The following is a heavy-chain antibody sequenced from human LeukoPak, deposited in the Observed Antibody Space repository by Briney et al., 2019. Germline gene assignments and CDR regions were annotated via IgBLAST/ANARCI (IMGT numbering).Heavy chain of an antibody. CDR3: AKDWGGAFDI. D-gene: IGHD3-10*01. CDR2: ISWNSGSI. J-gene: IGHJ3*02. V-gene: IGHV3-9*01. CDR1: GFTFDDYA. Sequence: GGPLRLSCAASGFTFDDYAMHWVRQAPGKGLEWVSGISWNSGSIGYADSVKGRFTISRDNAKNSLYLQMNSLRAEDTALYYCAKDWGGAFDIWGQGTMVTVSS.